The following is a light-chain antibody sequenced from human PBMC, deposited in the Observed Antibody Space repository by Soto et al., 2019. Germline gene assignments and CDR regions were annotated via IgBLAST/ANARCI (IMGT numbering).Light chain of an antibody. Sequence: DVQMTQTPPSLSASVGDRVTITCRASQNIHVYLNWYQQKPGKAPKVLISSASNLQSGTPSRFSGSRSGTDFTLTISSLQPEDFASYDCQQSGKPVITFGQGTRLDLK. CDR3: QQSGKPVIT. J-gene: IGKJ5*01. V-gene: IGKV1-39*01. CDR2: SAS. CDR1: QNIHVY.